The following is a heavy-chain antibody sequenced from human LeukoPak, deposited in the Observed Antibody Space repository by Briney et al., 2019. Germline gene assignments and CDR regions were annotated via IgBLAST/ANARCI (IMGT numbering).Heavy chain of an antibody. Sequence: GGSLRLSCAASGFTFSSYGMHWVRQAPGKGLEWVAFIRYDGSNKYYADSVKGRFTISRDNSKNTLYLQMNSLRAEDTALYYCAKETYYSGSYYSTPSAFDIWGQGTMVTVSS. CDR3: AKETYYSGSYYSTPSAFDI. V-gene: IGHV3-30*02. J-gene: IGHJ3*02. D-gene: IGHD1-26*01. CDR1: GFTFSSYG. CDR2: IRYDGSNK.